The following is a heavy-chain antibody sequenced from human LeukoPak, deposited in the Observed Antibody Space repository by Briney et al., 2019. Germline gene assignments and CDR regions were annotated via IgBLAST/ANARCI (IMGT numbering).Heavy chain of an antibody. D-gene: IGHD2-15*01. V-gene: IGHV2-5*02. Sequence: SGPTLVKPTQTLTLTCICSGFSLSTSGVGVGWIRQPPGKALEWLTLIYWDDDKRYSPSLKSRLTITKDTSKNQVVLTMTNMDPVDTATYYCARRRAGCSGGSCYSEYFDYWGQGTLVTVSS. J-gene: IGHJ4*02. CDR2: IYWDDDK. CDR3: ARRRAGCSGGSCYSEYFDY. CDR1: GFSLSTSGVG.